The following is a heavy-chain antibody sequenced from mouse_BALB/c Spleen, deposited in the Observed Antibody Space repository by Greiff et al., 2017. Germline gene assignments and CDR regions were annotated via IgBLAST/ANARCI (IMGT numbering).Heavy chain of an antibody. J-gene: IGHJ2*01. CDR2: IRLKSNNYAT. V-gene: IGHV6-6*02. D-gene: IGHD1-1*01. CDR1: GFTFSNYW. CDR3: TSRHITTVVAVDY. Sequence: EVHLVESGGGLVQPGGSMKLSCVASGFTFSNYWMNWVRQSPEKGLEWVAEIRLKSNNYATHYAESVKGRFTISRDDSKSSVYLQMNNLRAEDTGIYYCTSRHITTVVAVDYWGQGTTLTVSS.